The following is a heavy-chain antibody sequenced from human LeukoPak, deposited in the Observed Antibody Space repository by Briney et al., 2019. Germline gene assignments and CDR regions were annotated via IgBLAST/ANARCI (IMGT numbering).Heavy chain of an antibody. D-gene: IGHD1-26*01. J-gene: IGHJ4*02. Sequence: HPGGSLRLSCAASGFTFSSYAMHWVRQAPGKGLEWVAVISYDGSNKYYADSVKGRFTISRDNSKNTLYLQMNSLRAEDTAVYYCARVIGLEVGATDYWGQGTLVTVSS. CDR1: GFTFSSYA. CDR2: ISYDGSNK. V-gene: IGHV3-30-3*01. CDR3: ARVIGLEVGATDY.